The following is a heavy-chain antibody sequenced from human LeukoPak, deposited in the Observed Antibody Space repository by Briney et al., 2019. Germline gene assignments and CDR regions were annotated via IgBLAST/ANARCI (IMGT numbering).Heavy chain of an antibody. Sequence: PSETLSLTCTVSGGSISNYYWSWIRQPPGKGLEWIGYIYYSGSTNYNPSLKSRVTISVDTSKNQFSLKVRSVTAADTAVYFCAIHGSGYDLFFDYWGQGTLVTVSS. J-gene: IGHJ4*02. D-gene: IGHD5-12*01. CDR2: IYYSGST. CDR3: AIHGSGYDLFFDY. V-gene: IGHV4-59*08. CDR1: GGSISNYY.